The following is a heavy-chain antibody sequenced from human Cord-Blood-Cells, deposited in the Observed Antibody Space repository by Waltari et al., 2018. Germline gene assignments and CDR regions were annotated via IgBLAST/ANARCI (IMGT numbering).Heavy chain of an antibody. CDR1: GFTLSYAW. V-gene: IGHV3-15*01. Sequence: EVQLLESGGGLVKPGGSLRLSCEASGFTLSYAWMSWVRSAPGKGVEWVGRIKRKTDGWTTDHAAPVKGRFTIVSNESKNTLYLQMNSLKTEDTAVYFCTTDNWNYVFAFDIWGQGTMVTVSS. CDR2: IKRKTDGWTT. J-gene: IGHJ3*02. D-gene: IGHD1-7*01. CDR3: TTDNWNYVFAFDI.